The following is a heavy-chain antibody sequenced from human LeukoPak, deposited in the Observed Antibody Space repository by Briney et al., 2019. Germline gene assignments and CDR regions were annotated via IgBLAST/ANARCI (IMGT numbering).Heavy chain of an antibody. Sequence: GGSLRLSCAASGFTFSSYWMHWVRQAPGKGLVWVSRINSDGGSTTYADSVKGRFTISRDNAKNTLYLQMSRLRAEDTAARYCARTGDFDYWGQGTLVTVSS. J-gene: IGHJ4*02. V-gene: IGHV3-74*01. CDR2: INSDGGST. CDR3: ARTGDFDY. CDR1: GFTFSSYW. D-gene: IGHD1-1*01.